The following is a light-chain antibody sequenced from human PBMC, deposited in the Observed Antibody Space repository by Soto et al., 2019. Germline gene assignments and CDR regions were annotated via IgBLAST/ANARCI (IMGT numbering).Light chain of an antibody. CDR1: QSVSSN. V-gene: IGKV3-15*01. J-gene: IGKJ2*01. Sequence: EIVMTQSPATLSVSPGERATLSCRASQSVSSNLAWYQQKPGQAPRLLIYRASTRATGIPARFSGSGSGTEFTLTISSLQSEDFAVYYCQQYNNWPSYTFGQGTKVDIK. CDR2: RAS. CDR3: QQYNNWPSYT.